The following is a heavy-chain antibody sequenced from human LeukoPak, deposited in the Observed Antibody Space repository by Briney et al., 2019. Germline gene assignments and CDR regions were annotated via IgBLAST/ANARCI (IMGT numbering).Heavy chain of an antibody. V-gene: IGHV1-69*13. Sequence: ASVKVSCKASGGTFSSYAISWVRQAPGQGLEWMGGIIPIFGTANYAQKFQGRVTITADESTSTAYMELSSLRSEDTAVYYCARCPWVPAAIRAEDYYYYMDVWGKGTTVTVSS. CDR1: GGTFSSYA. CDR2: IIPIFGTA. D-gene: IGHD2-2*02. J-gene: IGHJ6*03. CDR3: ARCPWVPAAIRAEDYYYYMDV.